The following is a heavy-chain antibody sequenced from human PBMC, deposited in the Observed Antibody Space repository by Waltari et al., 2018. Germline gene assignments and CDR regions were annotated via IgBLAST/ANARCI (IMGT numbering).Heavy chain of an antibody. Sequence: EVQLVQSGAEVKKPGESLRLSCTGSGYSFTSYAICWVRQMPGNGLEWMGRIDPSDSYTNYSPSFQGHVTISADKSISTAYLQWSSLKASDTAMYYCASRIAVAGTAETVIDYWGQGTLVTVSS. V-gene: IGHV5-10-1*03. CDR1: GYSFTSYA. D-gene: IGHD6-19*01. CDR2: IDPSDSYT. CDR3: ASRIAVAGTAETVIDY. J-gene: IGHJ4*02.